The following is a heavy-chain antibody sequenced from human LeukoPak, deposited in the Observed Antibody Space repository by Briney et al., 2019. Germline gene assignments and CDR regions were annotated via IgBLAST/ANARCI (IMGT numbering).Heavy chain of an antibody. CDR3: ARDLTMVRGVRVVPRFDP. J-gene: IGHJ5*02. CDR1: GFTFSSYW. D-gene: IGHD3-10*01. V-gene: IGHV3-74*01. CDR2: IKSDGST. Sequence: GGSLRLSCAASGFTFSSYWMHWVRQTPGKGLMWVARIKSDGSTIYADSVQGRFTISRDNAKNSLYLQMNSLRAEDTALYYCARDLTMVRGVRVVPRFDPWGQGTLVTVSS.